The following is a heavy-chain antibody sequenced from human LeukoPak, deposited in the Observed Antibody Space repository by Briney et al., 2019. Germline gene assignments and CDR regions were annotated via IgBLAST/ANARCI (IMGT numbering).Heavy chain of an antibody. V-gene: IGHV3-66*01. CDR3: ARDQASSSSSPY. CDR1: GMTVSSNY. Sequence: QSGGSLRLSCAASGMTVSSNYIMWVRQPPGKGLEWVSSIYTGGSTYYADAVKGRFTISRDNSKNTVNLQMNSLRAEDTAVYYCARDQASSSSSPYWGQGTLVTVSS. CDR2: IYTGGST. J-gene: IGHJ4*02. D-gene: IGHD2-2*01.